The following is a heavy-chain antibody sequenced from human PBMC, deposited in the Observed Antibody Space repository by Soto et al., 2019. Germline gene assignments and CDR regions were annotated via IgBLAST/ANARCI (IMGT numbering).Heavy chain of an antibody. CDR2: IIPIFGTA. V-gene: IGHV1-69*13. CDR1: GGTFSSYA. D-gene: IGHD2-21*02. J-gene: IGHJ2*01. Sequence: GASVKVSCKASGGTFSSYAISWVRQAPGQGLEWMGGIIPIFGTANYAQKFQGRVTITADESTSTAYMELSSLRSEDTAVYYCASCVMGDCYSSYWYFDLWGRGTLVTVSS. CDR3: ASCVMGDCYSSYWYFDL.